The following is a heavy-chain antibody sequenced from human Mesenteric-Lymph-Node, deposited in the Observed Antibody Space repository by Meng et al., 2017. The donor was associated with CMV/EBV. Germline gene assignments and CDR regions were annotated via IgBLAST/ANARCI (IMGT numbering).Heavy chain of an antibody. CDR1: GFTFDNYE. CDR2: ISNSGSTI. Sequence: GESLKISCVASGFTFDNYEMNWVRQAPGKGLDWVSYISNSGSTIYYADSVRGRFTISRDNAKNSLYLQMNSLRAEDTAVYYCARGLHYWGQGTLVTVSS. J-gene: IGHJ4*02. V-gene: IGHV3-48*03. CDR3: ARGLHY.